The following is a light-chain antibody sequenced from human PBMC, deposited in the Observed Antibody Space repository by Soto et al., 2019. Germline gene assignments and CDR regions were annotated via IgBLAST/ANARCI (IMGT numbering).Light chain of an antibody. CDR2: LGS. CDR1: QSLLHSNGYIY. V-gene: IGKV2-28*01. J-gene: IGKJ1*01. Sequence: DIVMTQSPLSLPVTPGEPASISCRSSQSLLHSNGYIYLDWYLQKPGQSPQLLIYLGSNRASGVPDRFSGSGSGTDFTLKISRVEAEDVGVYYCIQALQTPPTFGQGTKVEIK. CDR3: IQALQTPPT.